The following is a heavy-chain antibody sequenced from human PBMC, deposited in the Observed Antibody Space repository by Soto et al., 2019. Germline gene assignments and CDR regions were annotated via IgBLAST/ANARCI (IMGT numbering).Heavy chain of an antibody. D-gene: IGHD2-2*01. CDR3: ARVEAAMSGHWFDP. J-gene: IGHJ5*02. CDR1: GYTYTSYG. Sequence: ASVKVSCKASGYTYTSYGISWVRQAPGQGLEWMGWISAYNGNTNYAQNVQGRVTMTSDTSTNTAYMELRSLRSDDTAVYYCARVEAAMSGHWFDPWGQGTLVTVSS. CDR2: ISAYNGNT. V-gene: IGHV1-18*01.